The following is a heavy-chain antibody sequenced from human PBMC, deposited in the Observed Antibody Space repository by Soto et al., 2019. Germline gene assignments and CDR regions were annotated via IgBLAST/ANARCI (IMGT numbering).Heavy chain of an antibody. CDR3: ARGFRNGFKV. Sequence: EVQLVESGGGLVKPGGSLRLSCVDSGFTFSGYSINWVRQAPGQGLEWVSYISGPIIYIYYADSVKGRFTISRDNAKSAVSVQMNSLRAEDTAVYYCARGFRNGFKVWGQGTTFSVSS. V-gene: IGHV3-21*01. CDR1: GFTFSGYS. D-gene: IGHD2-8*01. CDR2: ISGPIIYI. J-gene: IGHJ6*02.